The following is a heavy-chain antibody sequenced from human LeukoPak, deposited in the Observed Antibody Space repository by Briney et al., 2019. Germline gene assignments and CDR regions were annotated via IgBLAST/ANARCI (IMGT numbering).Heavy chain of an antibody. CDR2: IYYSGST. V-gene: IGHV4-61*05. J-gene: IGHJ4*02. D-gene: IGHD2-15*01. CDR3: ASLRYCSGGSCYPFDY. CDR1: GGSISTSNYY. Sequence: SETLSLTCTVSGGSISTSNYYWGWIRQPPGKGLEWIGNIYYSGSTNYNPSLKSRVTISVDTSKNQFSLKLSSVTAADTAVYYCASLRYCSGGSCYPFDYWGQGTLVTVSS.